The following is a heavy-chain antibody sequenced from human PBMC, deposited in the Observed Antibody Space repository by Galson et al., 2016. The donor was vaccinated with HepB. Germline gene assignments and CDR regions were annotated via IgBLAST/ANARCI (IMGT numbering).Heavy chain of an antibody. V-gene: IGHV4-34*01. CDR1: GGSFSGYF. Sequence: SETLSLTCAVYGGSFSGYFWTWIRQSPGKGLEWIGEINHSANTNYNPSLKSRLTISVDTSKTQFSLKLSSVTAADTAVYYCARGGRSAMIRFDYWGQGTLVTVSS. CDR3: ARGGRSAMIRFDY. J-gene: IGHJ4*02. CDR2: INHSANT. D-gene: IGHD3-10*01.